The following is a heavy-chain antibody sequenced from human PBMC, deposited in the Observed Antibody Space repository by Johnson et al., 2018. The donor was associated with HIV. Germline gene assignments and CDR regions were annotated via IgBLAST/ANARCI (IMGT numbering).Heavy chain of an antibody. D-gene: IGHD2-15*01. V-gene: IGHV3-73*02. CDR1: GFTFSGSA. CDR3: SKFVGYCSGGGCYTPGDI. CDR2: IRSKTNTYAT. Sequence: VRLVESGGGLVQPGGSLKLACAASGFTFSGSALHWVRQASGKGLEWIGHIRSKTNTYATEYAASVKGRFTISRDDSQNTAYLQMNSLKTEDTAVYYCSKFVGYCSGGGCYTPGDIWGQGTMVTVSS. J-gene: IGHJ3*02.